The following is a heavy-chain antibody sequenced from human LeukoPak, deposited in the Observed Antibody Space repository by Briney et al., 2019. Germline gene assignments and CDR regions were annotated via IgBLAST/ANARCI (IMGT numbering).Heavy chain of an antibody. CDR1: GDSVSSNSAA. CDR3: ARGLAVAGYYYYYMDV. CDR2: TYYRSKWYN. D-gene: IGHD6-19*01. Sequence: SQTLSLTCAISGDSVSSNSAAWNWIRQSPSRGLEWLGRTYYRSKWYNDYAVSVKSRITINPDTSKNQFSLQLNSVTPEDTAVYYCARGLAVAGYYYYYMDVWGKGTTVTVSS. V-gene: IGHV6-1*01. J-gene: IGHJ6*03.